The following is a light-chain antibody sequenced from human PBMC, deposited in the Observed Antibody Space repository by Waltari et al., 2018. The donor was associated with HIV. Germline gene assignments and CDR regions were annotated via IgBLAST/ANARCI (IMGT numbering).Light chain of an antibody. CDR2: WAS. V-gene: IGKV4-1*01. J-gene: IGKJ4*02. CDR3: QQYYNNVLT. CDR1: QSVLYSDNKNY. Sequence: DFVMTQSPDSLAVSLGERATINCKSIQSVLYSDNKNYLAWYQHKPGHPPKLLISWASIREFGVPDRFSGSGSGTDFTLTISSLQAEDVAMYYCQQYYNNVLTFGGGTKVEIK.